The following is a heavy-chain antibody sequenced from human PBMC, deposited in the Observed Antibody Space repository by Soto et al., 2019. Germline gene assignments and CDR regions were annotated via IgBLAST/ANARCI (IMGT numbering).Heavy chain of an antibody. V-gene: IGHV1-2*02. Sequence: QLHLVQSGAVVKKPGASVTVSCSASGYPVTAYYMHWVRQAPGRGLEWMGGINPATGAAKYTQTVQGRGPRNRDTATSTGFMELSGLTSEDTAGFYWARGGGVGVAGSAAFDMWGQGTLVTVSS. CDR3: ARGGGVGVAGSAAFDM. D-gene: IGHD3-3*01. CDR2: INPATGAA. J-gene: IGHJ3*02. CDR1: GYPVTAYY.